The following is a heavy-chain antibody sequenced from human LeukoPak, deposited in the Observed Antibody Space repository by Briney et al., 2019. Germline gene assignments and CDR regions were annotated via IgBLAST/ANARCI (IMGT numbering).Heavy chain of an antibody. D-gene: IGHD6-6*01. CDR3: ASHIAARYYFDY. CDR2: IYYSGST. J-gene: IGHJ4*02. Sequence: PSETLSLTCTVSGGSISSYYWSWIRQPPGKGLEWIGYIYYSGSTNYNPSLKSRVTISVDRSKNQFSLKLSSVTAADTAVYYCASHIAARYYFDYWGQGTLVTVSS. V-gene: IGHV4-59*12. CDR1: GGSISSYY.